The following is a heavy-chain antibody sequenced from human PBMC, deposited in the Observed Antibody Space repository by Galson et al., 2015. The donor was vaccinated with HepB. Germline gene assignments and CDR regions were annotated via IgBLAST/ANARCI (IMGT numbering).Heavy chain of an antibody. J-gene: IGHJ4*02. D-gene: IGHD3-22*01. CDR1: GFTFSSYA. V-gene: IGHV3-30*04. CDR2: ISYDGSNK. CDR3: ARDSSGYYLRSRYFDY. Sequence: SLRLSCAASGFTFSSYAMHWVRQAPGKGLEWVAVISYDGSNKYYADSVKGRFTISRDNSKNTLYLQMNSLRAEDTAVYYCARDSSGYYLRSRYFDYWGQGTLVTVSS.